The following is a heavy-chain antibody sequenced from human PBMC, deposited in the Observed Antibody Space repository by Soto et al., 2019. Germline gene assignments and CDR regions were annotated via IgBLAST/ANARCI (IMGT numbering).Heavy chain of an antibody. CDR3: ARVSLAAKGAFDI. CDR1: GFTFSSYS. V-gene: IGHV3-48*01. CDR2: ISSSSSTI. J-gene: IGHJ3*02. D-gene: IGHD6-6*01. Sequence: EVQLVESGGGLVQPGGSLRHSCAASGFTFSSYSMNWVRQAPGKGLEWVSYISSSSSTIYYADSVKGRFTISRDNAKSSLYLQMNSLRAEDTAVYYCARVSLAAKGAFDIWGQGTMVTVSS.